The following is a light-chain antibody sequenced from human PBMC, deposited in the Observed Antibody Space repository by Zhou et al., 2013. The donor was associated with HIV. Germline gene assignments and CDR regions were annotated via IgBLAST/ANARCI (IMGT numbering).Light chain of an antibody. Sequence: DIVMTQTPLSLSVTPGQPASISCKSSQSLLHSDGKTYLYWYLQKPGQSPQLLIYGASHRFSGVPERFSGRGSGTDFTLQISRVEAEDVGIYYCMQAMQLWTFGPGTKVDIK. CDR2: GAS. CDR1: QSLLHSDGKTY. V-gene: IGKV2D-29*02. J-gene: IGKJ1*01. CDR3: MQAMQLWT.